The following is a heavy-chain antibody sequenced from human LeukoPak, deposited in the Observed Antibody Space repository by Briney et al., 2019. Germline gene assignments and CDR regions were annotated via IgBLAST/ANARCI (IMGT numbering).Heavy chain of an antibody. CDR2: IWYDGSNK. Sequence: GGSLRLSCAASGFTFSSYGMHWVRQAPGKGLEWVVVIWYDGSNKYYADSVKGRFTISRDNSKNTLYLQMNSLRVEDTAVYYCAREGRDTAGSRLAEDVWGKGTTVTVSS. CDR3: AREGRDTAGSRLAEDV. V-gene: IGHV3-33*01. D-gene: IGHD5-18*01. J-gene: IGHJ6*04. CDR1: GFTFSSYG.